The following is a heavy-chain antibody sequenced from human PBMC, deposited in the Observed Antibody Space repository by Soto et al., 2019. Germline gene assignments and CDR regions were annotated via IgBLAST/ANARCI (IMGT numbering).Heavy chain of an antibody. CDR2: MSGDGKTI. D-gene: IGHD1-1*01. Sequence: HPGGSLRLSCAASGFTFSNYFMHWVRQVPGEGLVWVSCMSGDGKTISYADSVKGRFTISRDNAKNTLYLQMNSLRVEDTAVYYCARTYVPGIAGFDPWGQGTLVTVSS. J-gene: IGHJ5*02. V-gene: IGHV3-74*01. CDR3: ARTYVPGIAGFDP. CDR1: GFTFSNYF.